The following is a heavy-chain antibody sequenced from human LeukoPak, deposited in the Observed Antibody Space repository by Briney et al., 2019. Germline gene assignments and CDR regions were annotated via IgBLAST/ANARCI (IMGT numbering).Heavy chain of an antibody. D-gene: IGHD4-17*01. Sequence: GGSLRLSCEVSGFTFSSYAMNWVRQAPGKGLEWVSGISGSGGSTYYADSVKGRFTISRESSKNTLYLQMSSLRAEDTAVYYCATARTLMVTTSFDYWGQGTLVTVSS. CDR2: ISGSGGST. CDR1: GFTFSSYA. J-gene: IGHJ4*02. V-gene: IGHV3-23*01. CDR3: ATARTLMVTTSFDY.